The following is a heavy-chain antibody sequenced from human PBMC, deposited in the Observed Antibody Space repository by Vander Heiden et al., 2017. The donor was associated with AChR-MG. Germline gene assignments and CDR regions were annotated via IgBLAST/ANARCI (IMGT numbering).Heavy chain of an antibody. CDR2: ITGSGAST. D-gene: IGHD3-10*01. Sequence: EVQLLDSGGGWVQPGGCLRLPCAASGFTFSSNAMSWVRQAPGKGLEWVSSITGSGASTFYTDSVRGRFTISRDNAEKTLNLLMNSLRAGDTAVYYCAKAARGYYMDVWGKGTTVTVSS. J-gene: IGHJ6*03. CDR1: GFTFSSNA. CDR3: AKAARGYYMDV. V-gene: IGHV3-23*01.